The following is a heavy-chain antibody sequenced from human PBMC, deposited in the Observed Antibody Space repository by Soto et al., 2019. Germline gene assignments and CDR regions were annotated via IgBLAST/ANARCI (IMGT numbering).Heavy chain of an antibody. Sequence: EVQLVESGGGLVQPGGSLRLSCEASAFTLSSYWMSWVRQAPGKGLEWVANIKPDGSEKYYVDSVKGRFTISRDNTKNSLYLQMSTLRPEDTASYYCARDDEFGFDIWGQGTLVTVSS. CDR2: IKPDGSEK. D-gene: IGHD3-16*01. CDR3: ARDDEFGFDI. CDR1: AFTLSSYW. V-gene: IGHV3-7*01. J-gene: IGHJ3*02.